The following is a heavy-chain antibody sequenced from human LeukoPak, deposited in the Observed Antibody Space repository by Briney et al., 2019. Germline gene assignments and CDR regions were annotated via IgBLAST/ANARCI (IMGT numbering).Heavy chain of an antibody. V-gene: IGHV4-59*12. Sequence: PSETLSLTCTVSGGSISSYYWHWIRQPPGKRLEWIGYISYSGSTDYNPSLKSRVTISVDTSKNQFSLKLSSVTAADTAVYYCARDRDDSSGPEEFDYWGQGTLVTVSS. CDR1: GGSISSYY. CDR3: ARDRDDSSGPEEFDY. D-gene: IGHD3-22*01. J-gene: IGHJ4*02. CDR2: ISYSGST.